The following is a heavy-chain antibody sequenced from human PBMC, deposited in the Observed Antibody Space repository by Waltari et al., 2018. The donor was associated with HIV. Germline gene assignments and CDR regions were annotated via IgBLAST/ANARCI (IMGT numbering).Heavy chain of an antibody. CDR3: ARARLVSRGQYCSTTSCLPHYYYYYGMDV. J-gene: IGHJ6*02. V-gene: IGHV4-34*01. D-gene: IGHD2-2*01. CDR1: GGSFSGSY. CDR2: INHSGSN. Sequence: QVQLRQWGAGLLKPSETLSLTCAVYGGSFSGSYWSWIRQPPGKGLEWIGEINHSGSNNYNPSPKSLFTISVDTSKNQFSLKLTSVTAAGTAVFYCARARLVSRGQYCSTTSCLPHYYYYYGMDVWGQGTTVTVSS.